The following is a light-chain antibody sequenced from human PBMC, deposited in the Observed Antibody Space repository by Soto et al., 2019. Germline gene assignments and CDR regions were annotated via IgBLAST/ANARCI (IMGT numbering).Light chain of an antibody. Sequence: EKVLTQSPRTLSLSPGERATLSCRASQSISSSYLAWYQQKPGQAPRLLVYGASSRATGIPDRFSGSGSGTDFTLTISRLEPEDFAVYYCQQYGSSRFTFGPEPKVDIK. CDR2: GAS. CDR3: QQYGSSRFT. CDR1: QSISSSY. V-gene: IGKV3-20*01. J-gene: IGKJ3*01.